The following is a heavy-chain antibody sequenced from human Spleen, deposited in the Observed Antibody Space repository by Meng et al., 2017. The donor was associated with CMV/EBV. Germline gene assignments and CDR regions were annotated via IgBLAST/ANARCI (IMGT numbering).Heavy chain of an antibody. J-gene: IGHJ4*02. V-gene: IGHV3-23*03. CDR1: AFTFSSYA. Sequence: GESLKISCAASAFTFSSYAMSWVRQAPGKGLEWVSVIYSGGSSTYYVDSVKGRFTISRDNSKNTLYLQMNSLRAEDTAVYYCAKNSGYSYGTNFDYWGQGTLVTVSS. CDR3: AKNSGYSYGTNFDY. D-gene: IGHD5-18*01. CDR2: IYSGGSST.